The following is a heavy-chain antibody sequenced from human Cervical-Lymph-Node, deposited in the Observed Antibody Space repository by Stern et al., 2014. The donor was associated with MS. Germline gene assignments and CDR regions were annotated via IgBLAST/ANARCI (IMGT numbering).Heavy chain of an antibody. CDR2: IYYSGST. CDR1: GAAISSSSYY. V-gene: IGHV4-39*01. J-gene: IGHJ4*02. CDR3: ATYADSSGYLHYFDH. D-gene: IGHD3-22*01. Sequence: QVQLQESGPALVKPSETLSLTCTVSGAAISSSSYYWVWIRQPPGKGLEWIGNIYYSGSTYYKSSLKSRITISADTSKNQFYLMLSSVTAADTAVYYCATYADSSGYLHYFDHWGQGALVTVSS.